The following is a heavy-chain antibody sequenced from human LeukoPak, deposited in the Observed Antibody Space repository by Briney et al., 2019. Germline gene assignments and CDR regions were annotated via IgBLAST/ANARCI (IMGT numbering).Heavy chain of an antibody. V-gene: IGHV3-7*03. Sequence: GGTLRLSCAASGFTFRNFGMTWVRQAPGKGLEWVATIRQDGSQKYYVDSVKGRFTISRDNAKNSLYLQMNSLRAEDTALYYCARDYADCSSTSCYPPPHGYWGQGTLVTVSS. CDR1: GFTFRNFG. CDR2: IRQDGSQK. D-gene: IGHD2-2*01. J-gene: IGHJ4*02. CDR3: ARDYADCSSTSCYPPPHGY.